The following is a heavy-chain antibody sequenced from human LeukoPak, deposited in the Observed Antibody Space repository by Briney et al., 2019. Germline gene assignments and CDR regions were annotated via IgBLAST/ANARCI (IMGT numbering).Heavy chain of an antibody. J-gene: IGHJ4*02. V-gene: IGHV3-9*01. CDR2: ISWNGGSV. Sequence: GGSLRLSCAASGFTFSSYAMSWVRQAPGKGLEWVSAISWNGGSVDYADSVKGRFTISRDNAKNSLYLQMNSLRAEDTALYYCAKDDSYGGNSNFDHWGQGTLVTVS. CDR3: AKDDSYGGNSNFDH. D-gene: IGHD4-23*01. CDR1: GFTFSSYA.